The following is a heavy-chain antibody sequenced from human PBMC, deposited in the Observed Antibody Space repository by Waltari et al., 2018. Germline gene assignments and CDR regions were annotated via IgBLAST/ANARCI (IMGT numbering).Heavy chain of an antibody. CDR1: GYTFTGYY. D-gene: IGHD3-22*01. CDR2: TNPNSGGT. J-gene: IGHJ4*02. Sequence: QVQLVQSGAEVKKPGASVKVSCKASGYTFTGYYMHWVLQPPGQGLEWRGWTNPNSGGTNYAQKFQGRVTMTRDTSISTAYMELSRLRSDDTAVYYCAKVQGVGIVVVYFDYWGQGTLVTVSS. V-gene: IGHV1-2*02. CDR3: AKVQGVGIVVVYFDY.